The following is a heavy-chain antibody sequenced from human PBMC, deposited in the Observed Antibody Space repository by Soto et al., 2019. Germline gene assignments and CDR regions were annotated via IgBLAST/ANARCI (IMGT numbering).Heavy chain of an antibody. D-gene: IGHD3-22*01. J-gene: IGHJ3*02. CDR2: ISGSGGST. CDR3: AKVRSITMIVVVPYDAFDI. Sequence: PRGSLRLSCSASGFTFSSYAMSWFRQAPGKGLEWVSAISGSGGSTYYADSVKGRFTISRDNSKNTLYLQMNSLRAEDTAVYYCAKVRSITMIVVVPYDAFDIWGQGTMVTVSS. CDR1: GFTFSSYA. V-gene: IGHV3-23*01.